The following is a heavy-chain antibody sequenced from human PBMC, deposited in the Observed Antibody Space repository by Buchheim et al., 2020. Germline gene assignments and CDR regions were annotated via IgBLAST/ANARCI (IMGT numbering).Heavy chain of an antibody. Sequence: QVQLVQSGAEVKKPGASVRISCKASGYTFTRFYIHWFRQAPGQGLEWMGIINPGGEPITYALKFQGRVTMTRDTSTNTDYMELSSLRSEDTAMYYCARELGSTYYFDYGGQGTL. CDR1: GYTFTRFY. J-gene: IGHJ4*02. CDR3: ARELGSTYYFDY. V-gene: IGHV1-46*03. D-gene: IGHD3-10*01. CDR2: INPGGEPI.